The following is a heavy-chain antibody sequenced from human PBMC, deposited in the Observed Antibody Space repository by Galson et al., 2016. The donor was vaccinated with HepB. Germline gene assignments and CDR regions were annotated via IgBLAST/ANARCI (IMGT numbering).Heavy chain of an antibody. CDR3: ARMRRGSTTYYTLRYYGMDV. V-gene: IGHV4-34*01. J-gene: IGHJ6*02. CDR1: GGSFSDYY. Sequence: SETLSLTCAVYGGSFSDYYWTWIRQPPGKGLEWVGKIDHTGRTNYNPSLMSRVTISVDTSKNQFSLKLRSVTAADTAVYYCARMRRGSTTYYTLRYYGMDVWGQGTTVTVSS. D-gene: IGHD3-3*01. CDR2: IDHTGRT.